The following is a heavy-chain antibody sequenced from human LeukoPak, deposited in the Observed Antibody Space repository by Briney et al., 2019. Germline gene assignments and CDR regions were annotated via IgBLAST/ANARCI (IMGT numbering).Heavy chain of an antibody. CDR2: ISSRSGTI. V-gene: IGHV3-11*01. CDR1: GFTFSDYY. CDR3: ARDSGGGNFDY. D-gene: IGHD4-23*01. Sequence: GGSLRLSCTASGFTFSDYYMNWIRQSPGRGLEWVSYISSRSGTIYYADSVKDRFISSRDNAKNSLFLQMNSLRAEDTAVYYCARDSGGGNFDYWGQGALVTVSS. J-gene: IGHJ4*02.